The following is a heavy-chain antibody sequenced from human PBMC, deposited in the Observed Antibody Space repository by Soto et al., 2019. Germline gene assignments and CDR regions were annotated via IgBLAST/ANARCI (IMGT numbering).Heavy chain of an antibody. V-gene: IGHV1-69*02. CDR1: GDAFSIYT. J-gene: IGHJ4*02. Sequence: KGSCKGAGDAFSIYTSSWGRQNPGQGLEWMGRIIPILGIANYAQKFQGRVTITADKSTSTAYMELSSLRSEDTAVYYCAVEYCSATSCYKDYWGQGTLVTVSS. CDR2: IIPILGIA. CDR3: AVEYCSATSCYKDY. D-gene: IGHD2-2*02.